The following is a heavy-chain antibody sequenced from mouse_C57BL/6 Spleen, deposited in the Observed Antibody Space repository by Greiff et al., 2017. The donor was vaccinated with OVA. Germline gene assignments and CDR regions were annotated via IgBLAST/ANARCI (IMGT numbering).Heavy chain of an antibody. Sequence: EVKLVESGAELVRPGASVKLSCTASGFNIKDDYMHWVKQRPEQGLEWIGWFDPENGDTEYASKFQGKATITADTSSNTAYLQLSSLTSEDTAVYYCTTRNYWGQGTTLTVSS. V-gene: IGHV14-4*01. J-gene: IGHJ2*01. CDR1: GFNIKDDY. CDR3: TTRNY. CDR2: FDPENGDT.